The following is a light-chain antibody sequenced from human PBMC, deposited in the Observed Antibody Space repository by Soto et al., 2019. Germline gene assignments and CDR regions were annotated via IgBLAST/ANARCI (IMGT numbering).Light chain of an antibody. CDR1: QDIRND. CDR3: LQRDTYS. V-gene: IGKV1-17*01. Sequence: GDRVTITCRASQDIRNDLDWYQQKPGKAPKRLIYAASSLQNGAPSRFSGSGSGTEFTLTISSLQPEDFATYYCLQRDTYSVGGGTKVEIK. J-gene: IGKJ4*01. CDR2: AAS.